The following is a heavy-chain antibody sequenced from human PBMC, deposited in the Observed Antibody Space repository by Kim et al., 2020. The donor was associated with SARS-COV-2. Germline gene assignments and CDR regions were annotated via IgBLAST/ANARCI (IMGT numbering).Heavy chain of an antibody. V-gene: IGHV1-69*13. CDR1: GGTFSSYA. J-gene: IGHJ1*01. CDR3: ARPESSSWYFEYFQH. CDR2: IIPIFGTA. D-gene: IGHD6-13*01. Sequence: SVKVSCKASGGTFSSYAISWVRQAPGQGLEWMGGIIPIFGTANYAQKFQGRVTITADESTSTAYMELSSLRSEDTAVYYCARPESSSWYFEYFQHWGQGTLVTVSS.